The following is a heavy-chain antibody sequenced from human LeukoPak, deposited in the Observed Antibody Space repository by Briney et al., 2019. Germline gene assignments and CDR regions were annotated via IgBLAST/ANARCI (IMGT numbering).Heavy chain of an antibody. J-gene: IGHJ3*02. Sequence: ASVKVSCKASGYTFTSYYMHWVRQAPGQGLEWMGIINPSGGSTSYAQKFRGRVTMTRDTSTSTVYMELSSLRSEDTAVYYCAREAYGSSSRDDAFDIWGQGTMVIVSS. CDR2: INPSGGST. V-gene: IGHV1-46*01. D-gene: IGHD6-13*01. CDR3: AREAYGSSSRDDAFDI. CDR1: GYTFTSYY.